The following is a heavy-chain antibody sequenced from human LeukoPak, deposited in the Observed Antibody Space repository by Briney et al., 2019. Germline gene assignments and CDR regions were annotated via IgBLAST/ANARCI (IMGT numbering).Heavy chain of an antibody. CDR2: INHSGST. CDR3: ARGGIVVVPAAENSDFDY. J-gene: IGHJ4*02. Sequence: SKALSLTCAVYGGSFSGYYWSWIRQPPGKGLEWIGEINHSGSTNYNPSLKSRVTISVDTSRNQFSLKLSSVTAADTAVYYCARGGIVVVPAAENSDFDYWGQGTLATVSS. CDR1: GGSFSGYY. D-gene: IGHD2-2*01. V-gene: IGHV4-34*01.